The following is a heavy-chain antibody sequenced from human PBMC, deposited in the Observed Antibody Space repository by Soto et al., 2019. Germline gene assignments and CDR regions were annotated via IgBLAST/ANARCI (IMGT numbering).Heavy chain of an antibody. D-gene: IGHD3-3*01. CDR3: ARSEPSYYDFCSGYSQVDY. V-gene: IGHV1-18*01. J-gene: IGHJ4*02. CDR1: GYTFTSYG. CDR2: ISAYNGNT. Sequence: QVQLVQSGAEVKKPGASVKVSCKASGYTFTSYGISWVRQAPGQGLEWMGWISAYNGNTNYAQKLQGRVTMTTDTSTSTAHTELRSLRSDDTAVYYCARSEPSYYDFCSGYSQVDYWGQGTLVTVAS.